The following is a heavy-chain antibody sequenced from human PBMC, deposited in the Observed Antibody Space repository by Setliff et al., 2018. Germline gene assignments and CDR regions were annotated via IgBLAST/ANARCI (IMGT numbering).Heavy chain of an antibody. D-gene: IGHD3-3*01. Sequence: ETLSLTCAVYGGSFSSYSMNWVRQAPGKGLEWVSYISSSSSTIYYADSVKGRFTISRDNAKNSLYLQMNSLRAEDTAVYYCARDNGFWSGYSLDYWGQGTLVTVSS. CDR1: GGSFSSYS. CDR3: ARDNGFWSGYSLDY. J-gene: IGHJ4*02. V-gene: IGHV3-48*01. CDR2: ISSSSSTI.